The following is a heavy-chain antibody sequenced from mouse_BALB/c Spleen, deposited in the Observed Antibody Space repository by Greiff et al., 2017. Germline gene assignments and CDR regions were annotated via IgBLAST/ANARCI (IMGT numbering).Heavy chain of an antibody. CDR3: AREGGSSSWFAY. CDR2: ISSGGGYT. CDR1: GFTFSSYG. D-gene: IGHD1-1*01. J-gene: IGHJ3*01. Sequence: EVQRVESGGDLVKPGGSLKLSCAASGFTFSSYGMSWVRQTPDKRLEWVATISSGGGYTYYPDSVKGRFTISRDNAKNTLYLQMNSLKSEDTAMYYCAREGGSSSWFAYWGQGTLVTVSA. V-gene: IGHV5-6*01.